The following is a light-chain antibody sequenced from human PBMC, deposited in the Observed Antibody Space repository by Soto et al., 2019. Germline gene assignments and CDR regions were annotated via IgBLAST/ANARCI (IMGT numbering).Light chain of an antibody. V-gene: IGKV3-15*01. CDR2: DAS. CDR1: QSVSSY. CDR3: QQYNNWPPIT. J-gene: IGKJ5*01. Sequence: EIVLIQSPATLSLSPGERATLSCRASQSVSSYLAWYQQKPGQAPRLLIYDASLRATGIPARFSGSGSGTEFTLTISSLQSEDFAVYYCQQYNNWPPITFGQGTRLEIK.